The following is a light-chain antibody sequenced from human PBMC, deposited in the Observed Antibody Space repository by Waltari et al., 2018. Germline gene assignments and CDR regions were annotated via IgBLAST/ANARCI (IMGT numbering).Light chain of an antibody. J-gene: IGKJ3*01. CDR1: QDISNY. CDR3: QQLNSA. V-gene: IGKV1-9*01. CDR2: AAS. Sequence: IQLTQSPSSLSASVGDSVTITCRASQDISNYLAWYQEKPGKAPKVLISAASTLQSGVPSRFSGSGSGTDFTRTISSLQPEDFATYYCQQLNSAFGPGTKVDIK.